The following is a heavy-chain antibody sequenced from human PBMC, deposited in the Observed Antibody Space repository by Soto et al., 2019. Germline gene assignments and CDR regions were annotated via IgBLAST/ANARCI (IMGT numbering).Heavy chain of an antibody. CDR2: INHSGST. J-gene: IGHJ5*02. V-gene: IGHV4-34*01. CDR3: ARVGVATGNWFDP. D-gene: IGHD5-12*01. Sequence: QVQLQQWGAGLLKPSETLSLTCAVYGGSFSGYYWSWIRQPPGKGLEWIGEINHSGSTNYNPSLKSRVTISVDTSKNQFSLKLGSVTAADTAVYYCARVGVATGNWFDPWGQGTLVTVSS. CDR1: GGSFSGYY.